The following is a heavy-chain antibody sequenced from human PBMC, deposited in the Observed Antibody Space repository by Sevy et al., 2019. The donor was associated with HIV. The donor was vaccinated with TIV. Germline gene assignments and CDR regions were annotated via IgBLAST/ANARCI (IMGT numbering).Heavy chain of an antibody. V-gene: IGHV4-59*01. CDR2: AYYNGGT. J-gene: IGHJ4*02. CDR1: GGSLDTYG. D-gene: IGHD7-27*01. Sequence: SETLSLTCTVSGGSLDTYGWSWIRQPPGKGLEWIGYAYYNGGTNYNPSLKSRLTILVGTSERQFSLQLSAVTPADTAVYYCGRDNWGSIDYWGQGVLVTVSS. CDR3: GRDNWGSIDY.